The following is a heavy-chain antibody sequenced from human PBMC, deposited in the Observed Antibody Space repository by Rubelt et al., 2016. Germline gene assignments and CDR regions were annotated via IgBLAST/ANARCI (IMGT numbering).Heavy chain of an antibody. D-gene: IGHD6-19*01. CDR1: GGSFSGYY. Sequence: QVQLQQWGAGLLKPSETLSLTCAVYGGSFSGYYWSWIRQPPGKGLEWIGEINHSGSTNYNPSLKSRVTISVDTSKNQFSLKLSSVTAADTAVYYCARLAGWEEGSSGYYFDYWGQGTLVTVSS. CDR2: INHSGST. CDR3: ARLAGWEEGSSGYYFDY. J-gene: IGHJ4*02. V-gene: IGHV4-34*01.